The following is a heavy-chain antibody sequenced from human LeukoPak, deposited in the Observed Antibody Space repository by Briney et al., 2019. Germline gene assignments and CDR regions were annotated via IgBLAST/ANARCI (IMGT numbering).Heavy chain of an antibody. Sequence: ASVKVSCKASGYTFTSYDINWVRQATGQGLEWMGWMNPNSGNTGYAQKFQGRVTMTRNTSISTAYMELSSLRSEDTAVYYCARYFADLVFYYYYGMDVWGQGTTVTASS. CDR2: MNPNSGNT. CDR3: ARYFADLVFYYYYGMDV. J-gene: IGHJ6*02. CDR1: GYTFTSYD. V-gene: IGHV1-8*01. D-gene: IGHD4-17*01.